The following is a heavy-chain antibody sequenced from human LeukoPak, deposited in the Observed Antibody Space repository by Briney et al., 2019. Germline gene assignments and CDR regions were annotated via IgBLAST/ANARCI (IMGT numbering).Heavy chain of an antibody. Sequence: SQTLSLTCNVSGASINSGDYYWSWIRQPPGKGLEWIGNMYYSGSSYYNPSLKSRVTISVDTSKNQFSLKLSSVTAADTAVYYCATDSSGSSDAFDIWGQGTMVTVSS. D-gene: IGHD3-22*01. CDR3: ATDSSGSSDAFDI. CDR2: MYYSGSS. J-gene: IGHJ3*02. V-gene: IGHV4-39*01. CDR1: GASINSGDYY.